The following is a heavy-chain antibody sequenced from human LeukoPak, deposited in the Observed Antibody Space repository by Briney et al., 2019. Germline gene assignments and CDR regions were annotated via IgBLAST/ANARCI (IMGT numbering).Heavy chain of an antibody. CDR1: GFTFSSYG. J-gene: IGHJ4*02. CDR2: IRYDGSNK. Sequence: QSGGSLRLSCAASGFTFSSYGMHWVRQAPGKGLEWVAFIRYDGSNKYYADSVKGRFTISRDNSKNTLYLQMNSLRAEDTAVYYCAKSPDYYDSSGYYDYWGQGTLVTVSS. D-gene: IGHD3-22*01. CDR3: AKSPDYYDSSGYYDY. V-gene: IGHV3-30*02.